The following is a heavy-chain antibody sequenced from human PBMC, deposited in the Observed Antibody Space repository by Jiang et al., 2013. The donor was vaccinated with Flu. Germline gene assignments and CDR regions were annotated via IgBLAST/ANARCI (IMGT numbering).Heavy chain of an antibody. CDR2: ISAYNGNT. V-gene: IGHV1-18*04. J-gene: IGHJ4*02. D-gene: IGHD3-22*01. CDR1: GYTFTSYG. Sequence: GAEVKKPGASVKVSCKASGYTFTSYGISWVRQAPGQGLEWMGWISAYNGNTNYAQKLQGRVTMTTDTSTSTAYMELRSLRSDDTAVYYCARDSPYYYDSSGYYYVDYWGQGTLVTVSS. CDR3: ARDSPYYYDSSGYYYVDY.